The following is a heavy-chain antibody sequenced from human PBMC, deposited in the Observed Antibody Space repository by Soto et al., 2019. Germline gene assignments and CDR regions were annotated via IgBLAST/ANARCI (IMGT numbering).Heavy chain of an antibody. J-gene: IGHJ6*02. D-gene: IGHD2-15*01. V-gene: IGHV1-18*01. Sequence: ASVKFSCKASGYTFTSYGISWVRQAPGQGLEWMGWISAYNGNTNYAQKLQGRVTMTTDTSTSTAYMELRSLRSDDTAVYYCARDCSGGSCYLPFYYYYYGMDVWGQGTTVTVSS. CDR2: ISAYNGNT. CDR1: GYTFTSYG. CDR3: ARDCSGGSCYLPFYYYYYGMDV.